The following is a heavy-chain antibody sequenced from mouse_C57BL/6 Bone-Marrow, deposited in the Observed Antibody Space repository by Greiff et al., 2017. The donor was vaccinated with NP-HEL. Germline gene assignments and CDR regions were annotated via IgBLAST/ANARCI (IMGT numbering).Heavy chain of an antibody. CDR1: GYTFTSYW. CDR3: ARGRDSPWFAY. CDR2: INPSSGYT. Sequence: QVQLKESGAELAKPGASVKLSCKASGYTFTSYWMHWVKQRPGQGLEWIGYINPSSGYTKYNQKFQDKATLTADKSSSTAYMQLSSLTYEDSAVYYCARGRDSPWFAYWGQGTLVTVSA. D-gene: IGHD3-3*01. J-gene: IGHJ3*01. V-gene: IGHV1-7*01.